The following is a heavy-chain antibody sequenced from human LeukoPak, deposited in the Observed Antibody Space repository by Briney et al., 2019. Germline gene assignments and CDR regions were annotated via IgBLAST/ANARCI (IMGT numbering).Heavy chain of an antibody. CDR1: GYTFTGYY. CDR3: ARELGIRHYYGSGSPAELQH. Sequence: ASVKASCKASGYTFTGYYMHWVRQAPGQGLEWMGWINPNSGGTNYAQTFQGRVTMTRDTSISTAYMELSRLRSDDTAVYYCARELGIRHYYGSGSPAELQHWGQGTLVTVSS. V-gene: IGHV1-2*02. D-gene: IGHD3-10*01. J-gene: IGHJ1*01. CDR2: INPNSGGT.